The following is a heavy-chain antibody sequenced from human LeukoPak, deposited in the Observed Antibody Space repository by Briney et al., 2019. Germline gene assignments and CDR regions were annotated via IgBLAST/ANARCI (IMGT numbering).Heavy chain of an antibody. CDR3: ATSKGLWFGSDSYYYYGMDV. D-gene: IGHD3-10*01. CDR2: FDPEDGET. CDR1: GYTLTELA. V-gene: IGHV1-24*01. J-gene: IGHJ6*04. Sequence: ASVKVSCKVSGYTLTELAMHWLRQAPGKGLQWMGGFDPEDGETIYAQKFQGRVTMTEDTSTDKAYMELSSLRSEDTAVYYCATSKGLWFGSDSYYYYGMDVWGKGTTVTVSS.